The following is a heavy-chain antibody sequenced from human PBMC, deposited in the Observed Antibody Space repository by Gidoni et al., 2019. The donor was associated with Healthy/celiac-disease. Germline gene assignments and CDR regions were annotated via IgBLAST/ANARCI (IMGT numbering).Heavy chain of an antibody. CDR3: ASRFRSSSSPVAFDI. CDR1: GGSISSYY. V-gene: IGHV4-59*01. CDR2: IYYSGST. J-gene: IGHJ3*02. D-gene: IGHD6-6*01. Sequence: QVQLQESGPGLVKPSETLSLTCTVSGGSISSYYWSWIRQPPGKGLEWIGYIYYSGSTNYNPSRKSRVTISVDTSKNQFSLKLSSVTAADTAVYYCASRFRSSSSPVAFDIWGQGTMVTVSS.